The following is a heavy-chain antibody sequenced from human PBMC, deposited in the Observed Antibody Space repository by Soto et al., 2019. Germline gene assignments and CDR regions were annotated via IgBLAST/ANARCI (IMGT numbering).Heavy chain of an antibody. CDR2: IYHSGST. CDR1: GYSLSSGYY. CDR3: ARGIYLRRAAAGVYNWFDP. J-gene: IGHJ5*02. Sequence: SETLSLTYAVSGYSLSSGYYLGWLRKPPGKGLEWIGSIYHSGSTYYNPSLKSRVTISVDTSKNQFSLKLSSVTAADTAVYYCARGIYLRRAAAGVYNWFDPWGQGNLVTVSS. D-gene: IGHD6-13*01. V-gene: IGHV4-38-2*01.